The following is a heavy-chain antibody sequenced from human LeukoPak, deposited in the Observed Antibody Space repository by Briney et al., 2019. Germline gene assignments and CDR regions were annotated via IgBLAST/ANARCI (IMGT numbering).Heavy chain of an antibody. Sequence: SQTLSLTCAVSGGSISSGGYSWSWIRQPPGKGLEWIGYIYHSGSTYYNPSLKSRVTISVDRSKNQFSLKLSSVTAADTAVYYCASSGYYYVGLLFDYWGQGTLVTVSS. D-gene: IGHD3-22*01. CDR1: GGSISSGGYS. CDR3: ASSGYYYVGLLFDY. CDR2: IYHSGST. V-gene: IGHV4-30-2*01. J-gene: IGHJ4*02.